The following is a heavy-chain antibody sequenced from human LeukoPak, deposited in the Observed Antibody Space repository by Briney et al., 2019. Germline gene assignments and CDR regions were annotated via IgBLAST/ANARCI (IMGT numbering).Heavy chain of an antibody. CDR3: ARGSSSIMVYYYGMDV. CDR2: IYYSGST. V-gene: IGHV4-59*01. J-gene: IGHJ6*02. CDR1: GGSISSYY. Sequence: SETLSLTCTVSGGSISSYYWSWIRQPAGKGLKWIGYIYYSGSTNYNPSLKSRVTISVDTSKNQFSLKLSSVTAADTAVYYCARGSSSIMVYYYGMDVWGQGTTVTVSS. D-gene: IGHD6-13*01.